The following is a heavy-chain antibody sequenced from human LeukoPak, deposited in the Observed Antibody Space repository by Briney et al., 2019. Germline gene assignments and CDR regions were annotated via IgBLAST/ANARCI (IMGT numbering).Heavy chain of an antibody. D-gene: IGHD2-8*01. CDR3: ARDPGGVVYFDY. Sequence: GRSLTLSCAVSGFTFSNYDMHWARQAPGKGLEWVAVIWYDGSNKYYADSVKGRFTICRDNSKNTLYLQMNTLRAEDTAVYYCARDPGGVVYFDYWGQGTLVTVSS. J-gene: IGHJ4*02. CDR1: GFTFSNYD. CDR2: IWYDGSNK. V-gene: IGHV3-33*01.